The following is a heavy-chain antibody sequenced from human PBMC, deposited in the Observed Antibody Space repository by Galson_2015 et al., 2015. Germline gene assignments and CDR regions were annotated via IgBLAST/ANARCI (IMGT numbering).Heavy chain of an antibody. CDR1: GGTFSSYA. V-gene: IGHV1-69*13. Sequence: SVKVSCKASGGTFSSYAISRVRQAPGQGLEWMGGIIPIFGTANYAQKFQGRVTITADESTSTAYMELSSLRSEDTAVYYCARIVVPAAITYYYGMDVWGQGTTVTVSS. CDR2: IIPIFGTA. J-gene: IGHJ6*02. D-gene: IGHD2-2*02. CDR3: ARIVVPAAITYYYGMDV.